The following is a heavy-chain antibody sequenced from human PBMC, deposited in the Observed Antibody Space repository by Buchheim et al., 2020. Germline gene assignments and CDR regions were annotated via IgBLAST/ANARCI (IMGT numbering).Heavy chain of an antibody. CDR2: ISGSGSST. CDR1: GFTFSSYG. J-gene: IGHJ4*02. Sequence: EVQLLESGGGLVQPGGSLRLSCAASGFTFSSYGMSWVRQAPGKGLEWVSAISGSGSSTYYTDSVKGRFTISRDSSKNTLYLQMNGLRAEDTALYYCARHPTPGGFGDALDYWGQGTL. CDR3: ARHPTPGGFGDALDY. D-gene: IGHD4-17*01. V-gene: IGHV3-23*01.